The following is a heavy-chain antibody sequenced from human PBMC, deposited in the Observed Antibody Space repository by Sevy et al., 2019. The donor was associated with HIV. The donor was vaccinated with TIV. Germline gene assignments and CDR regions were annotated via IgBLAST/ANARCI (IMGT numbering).Heavy chain of an antibody. CDR1: GFTFNYHF. V-gene: IGHV3-21*01. CDR2: ISSASSYI. CDR3: ARGDYYGSLYYFDY. Sequence: GGSLRLSCAASGFTFNYHFMNWVRQVPGKGLEWVSYISSASSYINYSNSVKGRFSISRDNAKNLVFLEMNNLRPEDTAVYFCARGDYYGSLYYFDYWGQGTLVTVSS. D-gene: IGHD3-10*01. J-gene: IGHJ4*02.